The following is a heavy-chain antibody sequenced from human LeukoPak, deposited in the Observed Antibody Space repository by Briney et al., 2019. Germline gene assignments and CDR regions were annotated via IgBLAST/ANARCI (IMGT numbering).Heavy chain of an antibody. CDR2: INPSGRT. CDR3: ARALTFPDFYYYMDV. Sequence: SETLSLSCAVYGGSFSGYQWTWVRQSPGMGLEWTGEINPSGRTNYNPSLKSRVIISVDTSKNQFSLRLSSGTAADTAIYYCARALTFPDFYYYMDVWGEGTTVTVSS. D-gene: IGHD2/OR15-2a*01. J-gene: IGHJ6*03. V-gene: IGHV4-34*01. CDR1: GGSFSGYQ.